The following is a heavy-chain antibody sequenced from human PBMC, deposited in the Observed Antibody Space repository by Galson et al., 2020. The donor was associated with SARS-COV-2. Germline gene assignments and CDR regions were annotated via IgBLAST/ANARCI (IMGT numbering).Heavy chain of an antibody. CDR1: GYILTGFY. V-gene: IGHV1-2*02. CDR2: INPNSGAT. D-gene: IGHD6-19*01. Sequence: ASVKVSCKASGYILTGFYMHWVRQAPGQGLEWMGWINPNSGATYSAQKFLGRVTMSGDTSISTAYMELSRLTSDDTAVYYCARDWGQWLVRHFFDYWGQGTLVTVSS. J-gene: IGHJ4*02. CDR3: ARDWGQWLVRHFFDY.